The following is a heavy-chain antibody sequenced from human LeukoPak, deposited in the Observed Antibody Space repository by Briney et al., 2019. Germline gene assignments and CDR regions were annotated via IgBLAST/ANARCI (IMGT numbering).Heavy chain of an antibody. CDR1: GFIFSSYW. D-gene: IGHD2-15*01. J-gene: IGHJ4*02. Sequence: GGSLRLSCAGSGFIFSSYWMHWVRQAPGKGLMWVSRIKTDGSTKYYADSVKGRFTISRDNSKNTLYLQMNSLRAEDTAVYYCAKGYCSGGTCHSPFDFWGQGTLVTVSS. CDR2: IKTDGSTK. CDR3: AKGYCSGGTCHSPFDF. V-gene: IGHV3-74*01.